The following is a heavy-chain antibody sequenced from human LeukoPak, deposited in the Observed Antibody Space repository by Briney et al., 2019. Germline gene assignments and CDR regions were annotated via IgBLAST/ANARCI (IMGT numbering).Heavy chain of an antibody. J-gene: IGHJ4*02. V-gene: IGHV1-3*01. CDR1: GYTFTSYA. CDR3: ARDMEMATISGIDY. D-gene: IGHD5-24*01. CDR2: INAGNGNT. Sequence: GASVKVSCKASGYTFTSYAMHWVRQAPGQRLEWMGWINAGNGNTKYSQKFQGRVTNTRDTSASTAYMELSSLRSEDTAVYYCARDMEMATISGIDYWGQGTLVTVSS.